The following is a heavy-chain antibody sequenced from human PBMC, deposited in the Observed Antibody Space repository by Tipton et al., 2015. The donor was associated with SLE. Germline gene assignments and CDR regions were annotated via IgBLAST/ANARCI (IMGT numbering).Heavy chain of an antibody. V-gene: IGHV4-61*09. CDR1: GGSISSGGYY. CDR2: IYRSGST. D-gene: IGHD3-10*01. Sequence: TLSLTCTVSGGSISSGGYYWTWIRQPPGKGLEWIGYIYRSGSTNSNPSLKSRVTISMDTSNNQFSLKLSSVTAADTAMYYCATGTLVGSWYYYMDVWGKGTAVTVSS. CDR3: ATGTLVGSWYYYMDV. J-gene: IGHJ6*03.